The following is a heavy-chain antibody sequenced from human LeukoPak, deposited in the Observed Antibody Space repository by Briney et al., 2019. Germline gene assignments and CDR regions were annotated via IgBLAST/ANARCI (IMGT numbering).Heavy chain of an antibody. D-gene: IGHD2-15*01. V-gene: IGHV3-7*03. CDR3: ARAPYCIGGSCRFDY. CDR1: GFTFSSYW. J-gene: IGHJ4*02. Sequence: GGSLRLSCAASGFTFSSYWMSWVRQAPGRGLEWVANIKQDGSEKYYVDSVKGRFTISRDNAKNSLYLQMNSLRAEDTAVYYCARAPYCIGGSCRFDYWGQGTLVTVSS. CDR2: IKQDGSEK.